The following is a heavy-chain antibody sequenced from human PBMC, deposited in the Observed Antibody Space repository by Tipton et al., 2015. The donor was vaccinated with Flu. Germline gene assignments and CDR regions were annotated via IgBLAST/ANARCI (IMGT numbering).Heavy chain of an antibody. CDR3: TRQVEAATRSYS. V-gene: IGHV4-39*07. J-gene: IGHJ4*02. D-gene: IGHD1-26*01. CDR2: IFHSGTT. Sequence: TLSLTCTVSGGSVSSSDFYWGWVRQPPGKGPEGIGSIFHSGTTYYDLSLQSRVTISVETSKNQFSLKMKSVTVADTAVYYCTRQVEAATRSYSWGQGTLVTVSS. CDR1: GGSVSSSDFY.